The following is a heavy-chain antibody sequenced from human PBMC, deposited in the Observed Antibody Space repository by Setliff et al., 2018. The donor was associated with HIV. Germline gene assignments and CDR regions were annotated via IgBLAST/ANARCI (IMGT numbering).Heavy chain of an antibody. CDR1: GFTVSDTH. D-gene: IGHD3-16*01. CDR3: TKGVKWLDP. CDR2: IYSGGRT. J-gene: IGHJ5*02. V-gene: IGHV3-53*01. Sequence: GGSLRLSCAASGFTVSDTHMTWVRQAPGKGLEWVSFIYSGGRTYYAESVKGRFTISRDDSKNTLYLQMHSLRVDDTAAYYCTKGVKWLDPWGQGSQVTVSS.